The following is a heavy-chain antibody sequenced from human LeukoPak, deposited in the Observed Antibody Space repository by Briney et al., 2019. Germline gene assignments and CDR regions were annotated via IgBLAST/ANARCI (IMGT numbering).Heavy chain of an antibody. CDR1: GSTFTRYW. J-gene: IGHJ4*02. Sequence: GGSLQISGKGSGSTFTRYWIGGARQLTGKGREGMGTIYPGESDTRYSPSLQGQVTISADKSISTCYLKWSSLKATATANISRAIRAGRTGSIDFDYWGQGTLVTVSS. CDR3: AIRAGRTGSIDFDY. V-gene: IGHV5-51*01. D-gene: IGHD6-19*01. CDR2: IYPGESDT.